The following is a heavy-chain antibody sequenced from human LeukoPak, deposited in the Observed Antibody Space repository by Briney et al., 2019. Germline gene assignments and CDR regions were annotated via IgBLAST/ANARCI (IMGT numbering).Heavy chain of an antibody. J-gene: IGHJ5*02. V-gene: IGHV4-39*07. CDR2: IYHSGST. CDR1: GGSISSSSYY. D-gene: IGHD3-10*01. Sequence: SETLSLTCTVSGGSISSSSYYWGWFRQPPGKGLEWIGSIYHSGSTYYNPSLKSRVTISVDTSKNQFSLKLSSVTAADTAVYYCARDPPLLWFGELLTTTHWFDPWGQGTLVTVSS. CDR3: ARDPPLLWFGELLTTTHWFDP.